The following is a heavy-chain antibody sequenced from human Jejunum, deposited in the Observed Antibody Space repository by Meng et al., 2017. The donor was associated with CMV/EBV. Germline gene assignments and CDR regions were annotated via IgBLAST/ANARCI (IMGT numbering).Heavy chain of an antibody. CDR3: ARGRGTVIVVAMEYYFDY. Sequence: GYVRDYYWAWIRQSPGKGLEWIGEINHRGSTNYNPSLKSRVTMSVDTSKNQFSLSLSSVTAADTAVYYCARGRGTVIVVAMEYYFDYWGQGTLVTVSS. V-gene: IGHV4-34*01. D-gene: IGHD3-22*01. CDR2: INHRGST. CDR1: GYVRDYY. J-gene: IGHJ4*02.